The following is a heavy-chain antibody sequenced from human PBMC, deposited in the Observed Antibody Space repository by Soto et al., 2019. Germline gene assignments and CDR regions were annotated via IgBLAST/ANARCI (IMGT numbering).Heavy chain of an antibody. J-gene: IGHJ4*02. V-gene: IGHV5-51*01. CDR3: ARQGYCSSTSCYTVDS. D-gene: IGHD2-2*02. CDR2: IYPGDSNT. CDR1: GYSFTNYW. Sequence: PGESLKISCEGSGYSFTNYWIGWVRQMPGKGLEWMGIIYPGDSNTRYSPSFQGQVTISADKSISTAYLQWSSLKASDTAMYYCARQGYCSSTSCYTVDSWGQGTLVTVSS.